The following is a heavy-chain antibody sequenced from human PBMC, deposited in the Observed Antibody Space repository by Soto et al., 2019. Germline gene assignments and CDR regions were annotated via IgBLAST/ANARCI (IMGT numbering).Heavy chain of an antibody. Sequence: ASAKVSCKDSGYTFTSYAMHWVRQAPGQRLEWMGWINAGNGNTKYSQKFQGRVTITRDTSASTAYMELSSLRSEDTAVYYCASSAEWLLPFPFDYWGQGTLVTVSS. CDR3: ASSAEWLLPFPFDY. J-gene: IGHJ4*02. CDR1: GYTFTSYA. CDR2: INAGNGNT. V-gene: IGHV1-3*01. D-gene: IGHD3-3*01.